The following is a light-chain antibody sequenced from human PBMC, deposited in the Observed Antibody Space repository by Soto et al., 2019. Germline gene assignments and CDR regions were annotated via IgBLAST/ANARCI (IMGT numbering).Light chain of an antibody. J-gene: IGLJ3*02. Sequence: QSVLTQPPSVSGAPGQRVTISCTGSSSNIGAGYDVHWYQQLPGTAPKLLISGNSNRPSGVPDRFSGSKSGTSASLAITGVQAADEADYYCQAYDSSLSGWVFGGGTKLTVL. CDR2: GNS. CDR1: SSNIGAGYD. CDR3: QAYDSSLSGWV. V-gene: IGLV1-40*01.